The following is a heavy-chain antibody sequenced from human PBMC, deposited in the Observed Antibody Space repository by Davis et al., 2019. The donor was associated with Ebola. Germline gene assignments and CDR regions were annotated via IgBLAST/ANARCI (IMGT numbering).Heavy chain of an antibody. CDR2: LTRYGSST. CDR3: ARRGEASPASGKYYFDY. J-gene: IGHJ4*02. Sequence: GGSLRLSCAASGFTFSSYGMNWVRQAPGKGLEWVSGLTRYGSSTFYADSVKGRFTISRDNSKSTLYLQMNSLRAEDTAVYYCARRGEASPASGKYYFDYWGQGTLVTVSS. CDR1: GFTFSSYG. D-gene: IGHD3-10*01. V-gene: IGHV3-23*01.